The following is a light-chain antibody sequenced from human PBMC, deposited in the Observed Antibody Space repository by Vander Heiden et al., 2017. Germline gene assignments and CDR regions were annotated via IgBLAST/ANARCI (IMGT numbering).Light chain of an antibody. CDR3: QQDDSTPQT. CDR1: QSVLYSSNNKNY. J-gene: IGKJ2*01. CDR2: WAS. V-gene: IGKV4-1*01. Sequence: DIVMTESPDSLAVSLGERATINCKSSQSVLYSSNNKNYLAWYQQKPGQPPKLLIYWASTRESGVPDRFSGRGSGTDFTLTISSLQAEDVAVYYCQQDDSTPQTFGPGTKLELK.